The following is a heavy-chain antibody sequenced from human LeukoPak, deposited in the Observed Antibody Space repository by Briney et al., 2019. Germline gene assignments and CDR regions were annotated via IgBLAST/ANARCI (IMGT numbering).Heavy chain of an antibody. CDR3: ARGVRRPPSSSGYYYFDY. J-gene: IGHJ4*02. V-gene: IGHV1-8*02. D-gene: IGHD3-22*01. Sequence: ASVKVSCKASGYTFTGYYMHWVRQAPGQGLEWMGRINPNSGNTGYAQKFQGRVTMTRNTSISTAYMELSSLRSEDTAVYYCARGVRRPPSSSGYYYFDYWGQGTLVTVSS. CDR2: INPNSGNT. CDR1: GYTFTGYY.